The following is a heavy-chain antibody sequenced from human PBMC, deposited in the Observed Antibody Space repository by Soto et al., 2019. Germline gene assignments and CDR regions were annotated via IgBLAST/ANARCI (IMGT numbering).Heavy chain of an antibody. CDR2: IIPIFGTA. V-gene: IGHV1-69*01. CDR3: ASTSSSGSLQTHFDD. D-gene: IGHD6-13*01. Sequence: QGQLVQSGAEVKKPGSSVTVSCKASGGTFSSYAISWVRQAPGQGLEWMGGIIPIFGTANYAQTFQGRVTITADESTSTAYMELSSLRSEDTAVYYCASTSSSGSLQTHFDDWGQGTLVTVSS. CDR1: GGTFSSYA. J-gene: IGHJ4*02.